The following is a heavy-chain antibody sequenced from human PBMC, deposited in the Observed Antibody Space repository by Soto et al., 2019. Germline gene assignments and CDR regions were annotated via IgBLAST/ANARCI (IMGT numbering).Heavy chain of an antibody. J-gene: IGHJ2*01. CDR3: ARVPDTERGYRGYDLSKSDWYFDL. D-gene: IGHD5-12*01. Sequence: PGGSLRLSCAASGFTFNKYAMSWVRRAPGKGLEWVSAISGSGISTYYADSVKGRFIISRDTSRDTLSLQMNSLRAEDTAVYYCARVPDTERGYRGYDLSKSDWYFDLWGRGTRVTVAS. CDR2: ISGSGIST. V-gene: IGHV3-23*01. CDR1: GFTFNKYA.